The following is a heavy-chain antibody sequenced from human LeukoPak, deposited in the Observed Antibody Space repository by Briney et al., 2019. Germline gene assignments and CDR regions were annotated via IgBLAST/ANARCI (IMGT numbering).Heavy chain of an antibody. CDR1: GFTFSSYA. CDR2: ISYDGSNK. J-gene: IGHJ4*02. CDR3: ARGPCSGGSCLFDY. Sequence: GGSLRLSCAASGFTFSSYAMPWVRQAPGKGLEWVAVISYDGSNKYYADSVKGRFTISRDNSKNPLYLQMNSLRAEDTAVYYCARGPCSGGSCLFDYWGQGTLVTVSS. D-gene: IGHD2-15*01. V-gene: IGHV3-30-3*01.